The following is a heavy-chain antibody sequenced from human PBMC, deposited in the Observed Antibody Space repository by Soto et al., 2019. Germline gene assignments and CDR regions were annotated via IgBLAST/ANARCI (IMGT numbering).Heavy chain of an antibody. D-gene: IGHD4-17*01. CDR3: AXDKFGDYAVDS. CDR2: ISSTSSTI. V-gene: IGHV3-48*01. CDR1: GFTFSSYS. J-gene: IGHJ4*02. Sequence: EVQLVESGGGLVQPGGCLRLSCAASGFTFSSYSMNWVRQAPGKGLEWVSYISSTSSTIYYADSVKGRFTISRDNAKNXLYLQLNSLRAEXXXXXXXAXDKFGDYAVDSWGQGTLVTVSS.